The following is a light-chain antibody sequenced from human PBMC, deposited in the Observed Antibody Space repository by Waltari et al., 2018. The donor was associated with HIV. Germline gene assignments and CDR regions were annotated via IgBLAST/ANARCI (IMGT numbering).Light chain of an antibody. Sequence: SPDFQSVTPKEKVTITCRASQSIGTSLHWYQQKPDQSPRLLIKYASQSISGVPPRFSGSGSGTDFTLTINSLEAEDAAAYYCHQSTGLPFTSGQGTKLEIK. CDR1: QSIGTS. J-gene: IGKJ2*01. CDR3: HQSTGLPFT. V-gene: IGKV6D-21*02. CDR2: YAS.